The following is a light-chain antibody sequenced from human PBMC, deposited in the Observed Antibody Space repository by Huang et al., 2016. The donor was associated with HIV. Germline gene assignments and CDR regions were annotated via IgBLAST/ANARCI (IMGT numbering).Light chain of an antibody. J-gene: IGKJ1*01. CDR3: QQSYNTSWT. V-gene: IGKV1-39*01. CDR1: QNINSV. Sequence: QLTHSPSSLSASWGDRVTITCRASQNINSVLNWYKQTPGKAPNLLIYAASSLQSGVPSRFRGSGSGTDFTLTISGLQPVDLGTYYCQQSYNTSWTFGQGTTVEIK. CDR2: AAS.